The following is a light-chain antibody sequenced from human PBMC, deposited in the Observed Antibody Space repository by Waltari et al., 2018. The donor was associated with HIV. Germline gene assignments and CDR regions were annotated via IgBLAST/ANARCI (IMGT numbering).Light chain of an antibody. CDR1: QSVSNK. CDR3: QQYNNWLT. CDR2: DAS. J-gene: IGKJ4*01. Sequence: IVMTHSPATLSVSPGDRATLSCRASQSVSNKLAWYQQKPGQAPRLLMYDASTRVTGIPARFSGSGSGTDFTLTISSLQSGDFAIYYCQQYNNWLTFGGGTKVEIK. V-gene: IGKV3-15*01.